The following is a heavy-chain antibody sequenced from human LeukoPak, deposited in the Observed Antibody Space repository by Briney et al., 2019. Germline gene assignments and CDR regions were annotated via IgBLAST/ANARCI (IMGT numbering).Heavy chain of an antibody. Sequence: GGSLRLSCAASGFTVSSNYMSWVRQAPGKGLEWVSVIYSGGSTYYADSVKGRFTISRDNSKNTLYLQMNSLRAEDTAVYYCAREVVWSHGDYGRRDAMGVWGQGTTVIVSS. D-gene: IGHD4-17*01. J-gene: IGHJ6*02. V-gene: IGHV3-53*01. CDR3: AREVVWSHGDYGRRDAMGV. CDR2: IYSGGST. CDR1: GFTVSSNY.